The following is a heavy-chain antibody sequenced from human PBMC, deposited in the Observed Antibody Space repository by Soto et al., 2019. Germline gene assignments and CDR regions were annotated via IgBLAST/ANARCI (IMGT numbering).Heavy chain of an antibody. J-gene: IGHJ4*02. V-gene: IGHV4-59*08. CDR1: GGSISSYY. D-gene: IGHD2-2*01. Sequence: QVQLQESGPGLVKPSETLSLTCTVSGGSISSYYWSWIRQPPGKGLEWIGYIYYSGSTNYNPTLKHRVTRSVDKSKNPFPLKLSSVTAADTAVYYWARRYASYFDSWGQGTLVTVSS. CDR3: ARRYASYFDS. CDR2: IYYSGST.